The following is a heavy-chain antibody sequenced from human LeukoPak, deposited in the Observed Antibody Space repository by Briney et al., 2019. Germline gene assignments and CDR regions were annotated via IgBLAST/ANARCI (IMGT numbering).Heavy chain of an antibody. CDR1: GFTFSSYS. D-gene: IGHD3-10*01. J-gene: IGHJ4*02. V-gene: IGHV3-48*01. Sequence: GGSLRLSCAASGFTFSSYSMNWVRQAPGKGLEWVSYVSSGRGTIYYADSVKGRFTISRDNANNSLYLQMNGLRAEDTAVYYCARGYYGSRSYFLDFCGQGTLVTVSS. CDR3: ARGYYGSRSYFLDF. CDR2: VSSGRGTI.